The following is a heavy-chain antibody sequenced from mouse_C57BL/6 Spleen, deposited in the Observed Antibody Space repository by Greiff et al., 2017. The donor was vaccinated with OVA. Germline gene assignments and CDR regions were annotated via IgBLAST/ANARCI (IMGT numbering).Heavy chain of an antibody. D-gene: IGHD1-1*01. Sequence: VQLQQSGPELVKPGASVKISCKASGYAFSSSWMNWVKQRPGKGLEWIGRIYPGDGDTNYNGKFKGKATLTADKSSSTAYMQLSSLPSEDSAVYFCARDYGSSYVGYWGQGTTLTVSS. CDR2: IYPGDGDT. CDR1: GYAFSSSW. V-gene: IGHV1-82*01. CDR3: ARDYGSSYVGY. J-gene: IGHJ2*01.